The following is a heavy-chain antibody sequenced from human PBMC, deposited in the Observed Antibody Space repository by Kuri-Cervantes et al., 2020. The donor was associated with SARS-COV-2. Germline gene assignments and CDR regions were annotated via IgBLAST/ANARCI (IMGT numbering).Heavy chain of an antibody. V-gene: IGHV1-69*05. Sequence: SVKVSCKASGYTFTSYGISWVRQAPGQGLEWMGGIIPIFGTANYAQKFQGRVTITTDESTSTAYMELSSLRSEDTAVYYCAREGPTHYYDSSGYGAALHYYYYMDVWGKGTTVTVSS. D-gene: IGHD3-22*01. J-gene: IGHJ6*03. CDR2: IIPIFGTA. CDR3: AREGPTHYYDSSGYGAALHYYYYMDV. CDR1: GYTFTSYG.